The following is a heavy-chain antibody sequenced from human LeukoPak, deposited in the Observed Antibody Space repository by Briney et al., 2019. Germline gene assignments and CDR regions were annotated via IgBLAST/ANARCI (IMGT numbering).Heavy chain of an antibody. Sequence: PGGSLRLSCAASGFTFSSYAMSWVRQAPGKGLEWVSASSGSGGSTYYADSVKGRFTISRDNSKNTLYLQMDSLRADDTGVYYCACGGDYNWFDPWGQGTLVTVSS. V-gene: IGHV3-23*01. D-gene: IGHD2-21*02. J-gene: IGHJ5*02. CDR1: GFTFSSYA. CDR2: SSGSGGST. CDR3: ACGGDYNWFDP.